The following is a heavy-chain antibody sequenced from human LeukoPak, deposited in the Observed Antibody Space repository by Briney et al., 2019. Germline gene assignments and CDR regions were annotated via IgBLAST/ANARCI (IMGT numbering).Heavy chain of an antibody. CDR1: GFRFSNYW. CDR3: ARDMETGGRAFDS. D-gene: IGHD2-8*02. CDR2: IRTDGGST. J-gene: IGHJ4*02. V-gene: IGHV3-74*01. Sequence: GGSLRLSCAASGFRFSNYWIHWVRQAPAKGLVWVSRIRTDGGSTAYADFVKGRFTISRDNAKNTVYLQMNSLRADDTAVYYCARDMETGGRAFDSCGQGTLVTVSS.